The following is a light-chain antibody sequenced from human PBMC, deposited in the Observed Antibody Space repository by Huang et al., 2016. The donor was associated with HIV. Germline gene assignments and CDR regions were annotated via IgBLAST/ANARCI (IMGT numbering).Light chain of an antibody. Sequence: EIVLTQSPGTLSLSPGERATLSCRASQSVSSSSLAWYQQKPGKAPRLLIYGASSRATGIPDRFSGSGSGTDFTLSISRLEPEDFAVYYCQQYGSSRGFTFGPGTKVEIK. CDR1: QSVSSSS. J-gene: IGKJ3*01. V-gene: IGKV3-20*01. CDR2: GAS. CDR3: QQYGSSRGFT.